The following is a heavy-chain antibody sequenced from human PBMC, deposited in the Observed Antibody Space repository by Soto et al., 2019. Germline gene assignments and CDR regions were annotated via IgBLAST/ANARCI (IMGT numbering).Heavy chain of an antibody. J-gene: IGHJ4*02. CDR2: INHSGST. Sequence: PSETLSLTCAVYGGSFSGYYWSWIRQPPGKGLEWIGEINHSGSTNYNPSLKGRVTISVDTSKNQFSLKLSSVTAADTAVYYCARGVNDILTGYYREFDYWGQGTLVTVSS. CDR1: GGSFSGYY. D-gene: IGHD3-9*01. CDR3: ARGVNDILTGYYREFDY. V-gene: IGHV4-34*01.